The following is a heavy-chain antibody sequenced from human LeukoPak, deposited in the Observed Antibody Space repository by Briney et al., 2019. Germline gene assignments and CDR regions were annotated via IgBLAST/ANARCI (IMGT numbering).Heavy chain of an antibody. D-gene: IGHD6-13*01. V-gene: IGHV1-69*05. CDR2: IIPIFGTA. J-gene: IGHJ4*02. CDR1: GGTFSSYA. CDR3: ARDTRIAAAGLFDY. Sequence: SVKVSCKASGGTFSSYAISWVRQAPGQGLEWMGGIIPIFGTANYAQKFQGRVTITTDESTSTAYMELSSLRSEDTAVYYCARDTRIAAAGLFDYWGQGTLVTVSS.